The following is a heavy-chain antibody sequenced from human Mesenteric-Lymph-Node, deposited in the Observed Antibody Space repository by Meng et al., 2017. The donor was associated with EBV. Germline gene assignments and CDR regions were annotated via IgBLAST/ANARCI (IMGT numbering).Heavy chain of an antibody. CDR2: INNDGRRT. CDR3: STLSGDYEANF. V-gene: IGHV3-74*01. D-gene: IGHD4-17*01. CDR1: GFTFSTFW. J-gene: IGHJ4*02. Sequence: EVQVGESGGGLFQPGGSLRLSCTASGFTFSTFWMHWVRQVPGQGLVWVSRINNDGRRTNYADSVKGRFTISRDNARNTLYLQMNSLRAEDTAVYYCSTLSGDYEANFWGQGTLVTVSS.